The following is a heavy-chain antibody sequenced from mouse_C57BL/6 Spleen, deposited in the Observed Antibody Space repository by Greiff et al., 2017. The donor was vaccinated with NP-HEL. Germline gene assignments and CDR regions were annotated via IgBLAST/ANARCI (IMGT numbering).Heavy chain of an antibody. D-gene: IGHD1-1*01. CDR3: ARDGIRYGSSYDY. J-gene: IGHJ2*01. CDR2: INPSNGGA. CDR1: GYTFTSYW. Sequence: QVQLQQPGTELVKPGASVKLSCKASGYTFTSYWMHWVKQRPGQGLEWIGNINPSNGGANYNEKFRTKATLTVDKSSSTAYMQLSSLTSEDSAVYYCARDGIRYGSSYDYWGQGTTLTVSS. V-gene: IGHV1-53*01.